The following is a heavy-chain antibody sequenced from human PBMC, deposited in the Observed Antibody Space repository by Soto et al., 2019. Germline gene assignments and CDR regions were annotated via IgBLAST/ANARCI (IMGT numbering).Heavy chain of an antibody. CDR1: GFSFSEYT. CDR2: ISTSSSNI. J-gene: IGHJ4*02. D-gene: IGHD6-25*01. Sequence: GGSLRLSCVASGFSFSEYTLSWVRQAPGKGLDWVSTISTSSSNIFYAASVKGRFTVSRDNAKNTLYLQMDNLRADDTAVYYCARHEAGWYFDSWGQGTLVTVSS. V-gene: IGHV3-21*01. CDR3: ARHEAGWYFDS.